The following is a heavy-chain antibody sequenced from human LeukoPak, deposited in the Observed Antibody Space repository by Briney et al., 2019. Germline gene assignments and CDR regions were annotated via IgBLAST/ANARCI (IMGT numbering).Heavy chain of an antibody. V-gene: IGHV4-59*01. Sequence: SETLSLTCTVSGGSISRYYWSWIRQPPGKGLEWIGYIYYSGSTNYNPSLKSRVTISVDTSKNQFSLKLSSVTAADTAVYYCARHYDSSGYYLYYFDYWGQGTLVTVSS. J-gene: IGHJ4*02. CDR2: IYYSGST. D-gene: IGHD3-22*01. CDR1: GGSISRYY. CDR3: ARHYDSSGYYLYYFDY.